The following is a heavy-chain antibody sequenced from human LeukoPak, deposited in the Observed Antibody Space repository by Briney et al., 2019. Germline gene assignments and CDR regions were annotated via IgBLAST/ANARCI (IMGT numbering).Heavy chain of an antibody. CDR3: ARVRGSYQEFDY. V-gene: IGHV3-23*01. CDR2: INDSGGST. Sequence: GGSLRLSCAASGFTFSNYAMSWVRQAPGKGLEWVSTINDSGGSTYYADSVKGRFTISRDNAKNSLFLQMNSLRAEDTAVFYCARVRGSYQEFDYWGQGTLVTVSS. D-gene: IGHD1-26*01. CDR1: GFTFSNYA. J-gene: IGHJ4*02.